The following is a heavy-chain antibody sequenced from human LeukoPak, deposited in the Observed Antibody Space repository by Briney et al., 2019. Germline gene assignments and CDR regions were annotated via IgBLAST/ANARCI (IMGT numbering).Heavy chain of an antibody. Sequence: GGSLRLSCAASGFTFSSYSMNWVRQAPGKGLGWVSSITSSSYIYYADSVKGRFTISRDNAKNSLYLQMNSLRADDTAVYYCAKDESDYGDYWGQGTLVTVSS. CDR2: ITSSSYI. J-gene: IGHJ4*02. CDR3: AKDESDYGDY. CDR1: GFTFSSYS. V-gene: IGHV3-21*01.